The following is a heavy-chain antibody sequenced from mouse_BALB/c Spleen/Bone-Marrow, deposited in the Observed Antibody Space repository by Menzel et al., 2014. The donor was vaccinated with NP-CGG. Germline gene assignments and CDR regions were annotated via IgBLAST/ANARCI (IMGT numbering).Heavy chain of an antibody. CDR1: GYSFTRYY. D-gene: IGHD1-1*01. Sequence: VQRVESGAELVKPGASVKLSCKASGYSFTRYYMYWVKQRPGQGLEWIGEINPSNGGTNFNEKFKSKATLTVDKSSGTAYMQFSSLTSEDSAVYYCTRSNYGYWYFDVWGAGTTVTVSS. CDR2: INPSNGGT. J-gene: IGHJ1*01. V-gene: IGHV1S81*02. CDR3: TRSNYGYWYFDV.